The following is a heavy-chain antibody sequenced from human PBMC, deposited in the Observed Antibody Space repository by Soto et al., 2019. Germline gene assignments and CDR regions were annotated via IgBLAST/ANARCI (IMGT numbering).Heavy chain of an antibody. CDR2: TYYRSKWYM. V-gene: IGHV6-1*01. Sequence: QVQLQQSGPGLVKPSQTLSLTCDISGDSVSSNSAAWNWIRQTPSRGLEWLGRTYYRSKWYMNYAVSVKSRITVHPDTSKNQFSLQLNSVTPEDTAVYYCARGSWDDVTGHYYMDVWGKGTTVTVSS. CDR1: GDSVSSNSAA. J-gene: IGHJ6*03. CDR3: ARGSWDDVTGHYYMDV. D-gene: IGHD1-1*01.